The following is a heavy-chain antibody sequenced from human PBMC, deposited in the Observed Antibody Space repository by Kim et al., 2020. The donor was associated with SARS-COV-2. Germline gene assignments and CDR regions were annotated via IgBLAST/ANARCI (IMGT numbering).Heavy chain of an antibody. J-gene: IGHJ4*02. CDR3: ARIDYDILTGYLDY. V-gene: IGHV1-18*01. D-gene: IGHD3-9*01. Sequence: AQKLQGRVTMTTDTSTSIAYMELRSLRSDDTAVYYCARIDYDILTGYLDYWGQGTLVTVSS.